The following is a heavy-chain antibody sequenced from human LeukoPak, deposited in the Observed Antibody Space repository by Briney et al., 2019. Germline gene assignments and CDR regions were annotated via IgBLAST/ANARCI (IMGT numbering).Heavy chain of an antibody. V-gene: IGHV3-23*01. CDR1: GFTFSSYA. J-gene: IGHJ4*02. D-gene: IGHD5-18*01. CDR2: ISGGADYI. CDR3: AKNWGPGMAFYES. Sequence: GRSLRLSCVASGFTFSSYAMTWVRQAPGKGLEWVSAISGGADYIYYGDSVKGRFTSSRDNSKRTLYLQMTYLRAEDTAVYYCAKNWGPGMAFYESWGQGTQVTVSS.